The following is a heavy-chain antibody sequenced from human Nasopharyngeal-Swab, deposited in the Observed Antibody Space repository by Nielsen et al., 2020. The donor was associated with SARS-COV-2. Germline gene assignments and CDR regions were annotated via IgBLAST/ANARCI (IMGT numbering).Heavy chain of an antibody. J-gene: IGHJ4*02. CDR2: IWYDGSNK. Sequence: GGSLRLSCAASGFTFSSYGMHWVRQAPGKGLEWVAVIWYDGSNKYYADSVKGRFTISRDNSKNTLYLQMNSLRAEDQAVYYCARKGIVGATTGLDYWGQGTLVTVSS. CDR3: ARKGIVGATTGLDY. CDR1: GFTFSSYG. V-gene: IGHV3-33*01. D-gene: IGHD1-26*01.